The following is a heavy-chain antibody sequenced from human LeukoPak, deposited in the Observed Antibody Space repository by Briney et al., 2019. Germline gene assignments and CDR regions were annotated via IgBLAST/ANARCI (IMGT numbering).Heavy chain of an antibody. J-gene: IGHJ4*02. CDR1: GFTFSSYS. D-gene: IGHD2-15*01. V-gene: IGHV3-21*01. CDR2: ISSSGSYI. CDR3: ASFGYCSGGSCFDY. Sequence: GGSLRLSCAASGFTFSSYSMNWVRQAPGKGLEWVSSISSSGSYIYYADSVKGRFTISRDNAKNSLYLRMNSLRAEDTAVYYCASFGYCSGGSCFDYWGQGTLVTVSS.